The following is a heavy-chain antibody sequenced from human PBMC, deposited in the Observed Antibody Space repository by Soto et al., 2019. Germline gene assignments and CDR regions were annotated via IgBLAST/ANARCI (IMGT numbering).Heavy chain of an antibody. D-gene: IGHD3-10*01. CDR1: GITFSSYG. Sequence: GGSLRLSCAASGITFSSYGMHWVRQAPGKGLEWVAVIWYDGSNKYYADSVKGRFTISRDNSKNTLYLQMNSLRAEDTAVYYCARGGSSMVRGVRPDYWGQGTLVTVSS. J-gene: IGHJ4*02. V-gene: IGHV3-33*01. CDR2: IWYDGSNK. CDR3: ARGGSSMVRGVRPDY.